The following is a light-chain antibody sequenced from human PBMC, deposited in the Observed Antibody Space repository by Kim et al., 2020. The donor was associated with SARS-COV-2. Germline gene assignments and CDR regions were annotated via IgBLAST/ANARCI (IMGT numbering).Light chain of an antibody. CDR3: QQYNDWPPLT. J-gene: IGKJ4*01. V-gene: IGKV3-15*01. CDR2: DAS. Sequence: PGERATRSCRASQSIRSKLAWYQQKPGQAPRLLIYDASTRATGIPARFSGSGSGTEFTLSISSLQSGDFAVYYCQQYNDWPPLTFGGGTKVDIK. CDR1: QSIRSK.